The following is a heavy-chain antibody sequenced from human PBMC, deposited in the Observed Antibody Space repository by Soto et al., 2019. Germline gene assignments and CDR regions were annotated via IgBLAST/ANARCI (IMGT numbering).Heavy chain of an antibody. CDR2: INHSGST. J-gene: IGHJ6*02. Sequence: LETLSLTYAVYGGSFSGYYWSWIRQPPEKGLEWIREINHSGSTNYNPSLKSRVTISVDTSKNQSSLKLSSVTAADTAVYYCASPSRGAYSVYYYYGMDVWGQGTTVTVSS. V-gene: IGHV4-34*01. CDR3: ASPSRGAYSVYYYYGMDV. D-gene: IGHD5-18*01. CDR1: GGSFSGYY.